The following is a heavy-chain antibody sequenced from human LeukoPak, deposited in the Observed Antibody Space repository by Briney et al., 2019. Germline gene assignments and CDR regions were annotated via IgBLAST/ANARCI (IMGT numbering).Heavy chain of an antibody. CDR1: GFTFSSYD. J-gene: IGHJ4*02. D-gene: IGHD3-3*01. Sequence: PGGSLRLSCAASGFTFSSYDMHWVRQATGKGLEWVSAIGTAGDTYYPGSVKGRFTISRENAKNSLYLQMNSLRAGDTAVYYCARAHYDFWSGYHPPYYFDYWGQGTLVTVSS. CDR3: ARAHYDFWSGYHPPYYFDY. CDR2: IGTAGDT. V-gene: IGHV3-13*01.